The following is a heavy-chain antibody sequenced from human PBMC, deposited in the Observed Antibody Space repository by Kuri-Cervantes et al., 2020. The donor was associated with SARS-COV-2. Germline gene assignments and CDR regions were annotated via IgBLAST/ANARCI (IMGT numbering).Heavy chain of an antibody. CDR3: ARATSFTSIYYYFDS. D-gene: IGHD2-2*01. V-gene: IGHV4-59*01. CDR2: IYYNGN. J-gene: IGHJ4*02. CDR1: GGSISSYY. Sequence: SETPSLTCTVSGGSISSYYWTWVRQPPGKGLEFIGYIYYNGNGYNPSLESRVTMSLDTSRDQFSLRLTSVTPADTAVYYCARATSFTSIYYYFDSWGQGNLVTVSS.